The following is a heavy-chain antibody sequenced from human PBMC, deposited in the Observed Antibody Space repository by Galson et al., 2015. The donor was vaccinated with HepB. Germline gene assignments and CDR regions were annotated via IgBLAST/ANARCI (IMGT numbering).Heavy chain of an antibody. D-gene: IGHD5-18*01. CDR2: IYPGDSDT. Sequence: QSGAEVKKPGESLKISCKGSGYSFTSYWIGWVRQMPGKGLEWMGIIYPGDSDTRYSPSFQGQVTISADKSISTAYLQWSSLKASDTAMYYCARQSPPSYGYSGGEGDFDYWGQGTPVTVSS. CDR1: GYSFTSYW. V-gene: IGHV5-51*01. CDR3: ARQSPPSYGYSGGEGDFDY. J-gene: IGHJ4*02.